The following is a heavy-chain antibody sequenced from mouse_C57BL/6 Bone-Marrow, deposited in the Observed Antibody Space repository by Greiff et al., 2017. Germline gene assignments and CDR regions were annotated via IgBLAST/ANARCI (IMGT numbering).Heavy chain of an antibody. V-gene: IGHV14-1*01. J-gene: IGHJ4*01. Sequence: VQLQQSGAELVRPGASVKLSCTASGFNIKDYYMHWVKQRPEQGLVWIGRIDPEDGDTEYAPKFQGKATMTADTSSNTAYLQLSSLTSEDTAVYYCTIREGAMDYWGQGTSVTVSS. CDR2: IDPEDGDT. CDR1: GFNIKDYY. CDR3: TIREGAMDY.